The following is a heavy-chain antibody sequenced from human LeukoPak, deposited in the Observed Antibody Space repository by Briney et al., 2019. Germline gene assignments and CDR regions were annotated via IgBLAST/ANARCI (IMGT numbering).Heavy chain of an antibody. CDR2: ISETGGTI. CDR1: GFTFSNYA. Sequence: GGSLRLSCAPSGFTFSNYAMSWVRQAPGKGLEWVSAISETGGTIHYADSVRGRFTISRDNSKNTLYLQMNSLRAEDTAVYYCAREMTIITYSFDPWGQGTLVTVSS. V-gene: IGHV3-23*01. D-gene: IGHD5-24*01. CDR3: AREMTIITYSFDP. J-gene: IGHJ5*02.